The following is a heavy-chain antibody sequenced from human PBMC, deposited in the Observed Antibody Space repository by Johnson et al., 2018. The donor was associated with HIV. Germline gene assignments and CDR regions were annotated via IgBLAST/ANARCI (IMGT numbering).Heavy chain of an antibody. CDR2: INWNGGSI. D-gene: IGHD1-26*01. Sequence: VQLVESGGGVVRPGGSLRLSCAAFGFSIDDYAMSWVRQVPGKGLEWVSGINWNGGSIGYADSVKGRFTISRDNAKNSLYLKMNSLRAEDTALDYCARGFLVGLPFDIWGQGTIVTVSS. V-gene: IGHV3-20*04. CDR3: ARGFLVGLPFDI. CDR1: GFSIDDYA. J-gene: IGHJ3*02.